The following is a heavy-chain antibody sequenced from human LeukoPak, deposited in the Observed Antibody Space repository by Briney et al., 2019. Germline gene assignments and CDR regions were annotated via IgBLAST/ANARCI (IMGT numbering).Heavy chain of an antibody. CDR3: ASFDSSGWHYFDY. CDR1: GFTLSSYS. V-gene: IGHV3-21*01. J-gene: IGHJ4*02. CDR2: ISSRSGYI. Sequence: RGSLRLSCAASGFTLSSYSMSWVRQAPGKGLEWVSSISSRSGYIYYGDSVKGRFTISRDNAKNSLYLQMNTLRAEDTAVYYCASFDSSGWHYFDYWGQGTLVTVSA. D-gene: IGHD6-19*01.